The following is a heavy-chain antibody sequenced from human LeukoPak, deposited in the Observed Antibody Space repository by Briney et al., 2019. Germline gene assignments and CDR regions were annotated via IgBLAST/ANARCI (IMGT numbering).Heavy chain of an antibody. CDR1: GYTFTSYG. CDR2: ISAYNGNT. CDR3: ARDVDYGDYDY. D-gene: IGHD4-17*01. Sequence: ASVKVSCKASGYTFTSYGISWVRQAPGQGLEWMRWISAYNGNTNYAQKLQGSVTMTTDTSTSTAYMELRSLRSDDTAAYYCARDVDYGDYDYGGQGTLVTVSS. J-gene: IGHJ4*02. V-gene: IGHV1-18*04.